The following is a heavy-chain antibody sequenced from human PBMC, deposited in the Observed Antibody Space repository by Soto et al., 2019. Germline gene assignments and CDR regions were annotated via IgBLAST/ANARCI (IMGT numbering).Heavy chain of an antibody. V-gene: IGHV5-10-1*01. CDR2: IDPSDSYT. D-gene: IGHD1-1*01. Sequence: PGESLNISCKGSGYSFTSYWISWVRQMPGKGLEWMGKIDPSDSYTNYSPSFQGHVTISADKSISTAYLQWSSLKASDSAMYYCARRAGTTSNWFDPCGQGTLVTVSS. J-gene: IGHJ5*02. CDR1: GYSFTSYW. CDR3: ARRAGTTSNWFDP.